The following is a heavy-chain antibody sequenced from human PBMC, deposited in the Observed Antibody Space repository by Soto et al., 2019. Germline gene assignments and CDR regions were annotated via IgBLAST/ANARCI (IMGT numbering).Heavy chain of an antibody. V-gene: IGHV3-23*01. D-gene: IGHD2-2*01. CDR1: GFTFSSYA. Sequence: EVQLLQSGGGLVQPGGSLRLSCAASGFTFSSYAMSWVRQAPGKGLEWVSTISGSGGSTYYADSVKGRFTISRDNSKNTLYLQMNSLRAEDTALYYCAASPVSRSYCYYMDVWGTGTTVTVSS. CDR3: AASPVSRSYCYYMDV. J-gene: IGHJ6*03. CDR2: ISGSGGST.